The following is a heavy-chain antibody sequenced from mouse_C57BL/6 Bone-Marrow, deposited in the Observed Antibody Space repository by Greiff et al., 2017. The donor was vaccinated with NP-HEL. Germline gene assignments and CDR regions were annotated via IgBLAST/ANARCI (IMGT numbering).Heavy chain of an antibody. V-gene: IGHV1-76*01. Sequence: VQLVESGAELVRPGASVKLSCKASGFTFTGYYINWVKQRPGQGLEWIARIYPGSGNTYYNEKFKGKATLTAEKSSSTAYMQLSSLTSEDSAVYFCARDHDYEFAYWGQGTLVTVSA. CDR2: IYPGSGNT. CDR3: ARDHDYEFAY. J-gene: IGHJ3*01. D-gene: IGHD2-4*01. CDR1: GFTFTGYY.